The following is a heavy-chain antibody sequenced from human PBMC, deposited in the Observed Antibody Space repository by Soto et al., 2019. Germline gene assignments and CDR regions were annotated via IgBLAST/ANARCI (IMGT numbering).Heavy chain of an antibody. Sequence: QVQLVQSGAEMKEPGSSVKVSCKTSGGTFSSSAISWLRQAPGQGLEWMGGIIPLFRTPDYAQKFQGRVTIAEDESTGTAYMELSSLRSEDTAVYYCARDNDRLQLGGNYYYILDVWGQGTTITVSS. CDR2: IIPLFRTP. J-gene: IGHJ6*02. CDR3: ARDNDRLQLGGNYYYILDV. D-gene: IGHD4-4*01. CDR1: GGTFSSSA. V-gene: IGHV1-69*12.